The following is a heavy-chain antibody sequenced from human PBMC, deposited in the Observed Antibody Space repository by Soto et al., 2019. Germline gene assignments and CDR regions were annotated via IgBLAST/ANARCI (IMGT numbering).Heavy chain of an antibody. J-gene: IGHJ5*02. CDR2: ISHSGSST. CDR1: GVTFSNYA. D-gene: IGHD3-10*01. CDR3: AKGSWVHHGSEGGNWLDP. V-gene: IGHV3-23*01. Sequence: EVQFLESGGGLVQPGGSLRLSCAASGVTFSNYAMNWVRQAPGKGLEWVSGISHSGSSTYYAASVKGRFTISRDNSKNTLFLQLNSLTAEDTAVYYCAKGSWVHHGSEGGNWLDPWGQGTLVTVSS.